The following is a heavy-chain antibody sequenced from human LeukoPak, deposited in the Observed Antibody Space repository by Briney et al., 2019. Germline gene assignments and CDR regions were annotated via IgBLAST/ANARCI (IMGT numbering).Heavy chain of an antibody. D-gene: IGHD3-3*01. CDR1: GGSISSSSYY. CDR3: ARTYYDFWSGYYRWFDP. CDR2: IYYSGST. Sequence: SETLSLTCTVSGGSISSSSYYWGWIRQPPGKGLEWIGSIYYSGSTYYNPSLKSRVTISVDTSKSQFSLKLSSVTAADTAVYYCARTYYDFWSGYYRWFDPWGQGTLVTVSS. J-gene: IGHJ5*02. V-gene: IGHV4-39*01.